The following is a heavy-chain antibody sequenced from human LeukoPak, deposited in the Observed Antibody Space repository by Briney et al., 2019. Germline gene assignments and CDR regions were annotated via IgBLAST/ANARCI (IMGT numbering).Heavy chain of an antibody. Sequence: PSETLSLTCAVSGYSISSGYYWGWIRQPPGKGLEWIGSIYHSGSTYYNPSLKSRVTISVDTSKNQFSLKLSSATAADTAVYYCARTPGINWFDPWGQGTLVTVSS. V-gene: IGHV4-38-2*01. J-gene: IGHJ5*02. CDR2: IYHSGST. CDR1: GYSISSGYY. CDR3: ARTPGINWFDP. D-gene: IGHD1-1*01.